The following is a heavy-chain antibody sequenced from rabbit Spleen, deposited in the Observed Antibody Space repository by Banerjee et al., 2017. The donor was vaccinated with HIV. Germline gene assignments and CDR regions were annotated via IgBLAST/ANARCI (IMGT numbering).Heavy chain of an antibody. Sequence: QSLEESGGDLVKPEGSLTLTCTASGFSFSSSYYMCWVRQAPGKGLECIACIYADRSGRTYYANRANGRFTISRTSSPTVTLEMTSLTDADTAANFCTRSSAAMTMVIIGFYLNLWGPDTLVTDS. D-gene: IGHD2-1*01. CDR1: GFSFSSSYY. CDR2: IYADRSGRT. V-gene: IGHV1S40*01. CDR3: TRSSAAMTMVIIGFYLNL. J-gene: IGHJ4*01.